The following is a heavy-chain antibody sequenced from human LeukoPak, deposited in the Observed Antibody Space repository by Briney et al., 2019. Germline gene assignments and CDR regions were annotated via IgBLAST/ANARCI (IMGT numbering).Heavy chain of an antibody. Sequence: GGSLRLSCAASGFTFSSYSMNWVREAPGKGLEWISYISTSSSTIYYADSMKGRFTISRDNAKNSLYLQMNSLRDEDTAVYYCATLSGDSHGYDYWGLGTLVTVSS. J-gene: IGHJ4*02. V-gene: IGHV3-48*02. D-gene: IGHD5-18*01. CDR3: ATLSGDSHGYDY. CDR2: ISTSSSTI. CDR1: GFTFSSYS.